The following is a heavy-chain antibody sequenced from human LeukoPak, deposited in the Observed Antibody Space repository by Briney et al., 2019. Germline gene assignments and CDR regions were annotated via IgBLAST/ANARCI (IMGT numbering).Heavy chain of an antibody. CDR3: ARGDKFSGDY. V-gene: IGHV3-7*04. CDR2: IHQDGNEK. Sequence: GGSLRLSCAASGFTFISYWMSWVRQAPGKGLEWVANIHQDGNEKYYVDSVKGRFTISRDNAKNSLYLQMNSLRAEDTAVYYCARGDKFSGDYWGQGTLVTVSS. D-gene: IGHD2-15*01. J-gene: IGHJ4*02. CDR1: GFTFISYW.